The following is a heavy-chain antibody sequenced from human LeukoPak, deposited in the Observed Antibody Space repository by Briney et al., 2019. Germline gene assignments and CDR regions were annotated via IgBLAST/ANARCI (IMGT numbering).Heavy chain of an antibody. J-gene: IGHJ5*02. CDR3: ARDRLGYDYVWGSYRHNWFDP. V-gene: IGHV4-61*02. CDR2: MYVGGSP. CDR1: GGSITIGSYY. Sequence: SETLSLTCTVSGGSITIGSYYWSWIRQPAGKGLEWIVRMYVGGSPNYNPSHYSPALKSRVSISVDTSKSQFSLGLSSVTAADTAVYYCARDRLGYDYVWGSYRHNWFDPWGQGTLVTVSS. D-gene: IGHD3-16*02.